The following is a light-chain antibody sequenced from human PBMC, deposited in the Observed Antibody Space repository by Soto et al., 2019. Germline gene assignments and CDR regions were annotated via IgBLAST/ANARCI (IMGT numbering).Light chain of an antibody. V-gene: IGKV4-1*01. CDR3: QQYYTTPQT. J-gene: IGKJ1*01. Sequence: DIVMTQSPDSLAVSLGERATINCKSSQRVLYNSNNKNYLAWYQQKPGQPPKLLIYWASTRESGVPDRFSGSGSGTDFTLTISSLQAEDVAIYYCQQYYTTPQTFGQGTKVEL. CDR2: WAS. CDR1: QRVLYNSNNKNY.